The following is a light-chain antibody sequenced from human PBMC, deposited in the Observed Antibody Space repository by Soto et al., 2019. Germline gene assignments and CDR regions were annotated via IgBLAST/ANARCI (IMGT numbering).Light chain of an antibody. CDR2: GGY. V-gene: IGKV1-9*01. CDR1: QDVSDF. CDR3: QYLNGAPTIT. J-gene: IGKJ5*01. Sequence: DIHLTQSPSILSASVGDRVTLTCRASQDVSDFLAWYQHAPGKAPNLLIYGGYTLQSGVPSRFSGSGTGTEFSLTITCLQPEDFATYYCQYLNGAPTITFGQGTRLEIK.